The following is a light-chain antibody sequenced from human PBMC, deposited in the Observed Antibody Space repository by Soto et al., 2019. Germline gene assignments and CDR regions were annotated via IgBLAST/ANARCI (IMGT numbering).Light chain of an antibody. CDR1: SSDVGGFEY. Sequence: QSVLSQPASVSGSPGQSITISCNGTSSDVGGFEYVSWYQHQPGKAPKLIIYDVTKRPSGVSNRFSGSKSGNTASLTISGIQAEDEGDYYCGSITRSSTSVFGTGPKLTVL. J-gene: IGLJ1*01. CDR2: DVT. V-gene: IGLV2-14*01. CDR3: GSITRSSTSV.